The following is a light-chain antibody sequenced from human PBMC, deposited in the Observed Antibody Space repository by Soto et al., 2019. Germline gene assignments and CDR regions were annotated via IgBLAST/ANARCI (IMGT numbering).Light chain of an antibody. CDR1: QSVSSSY. V-gene: IGKV3-20*01. J-gene: IGKJ1*01. Sequence: EIVLTQSPGTLSLSPGERATLSCRASQSVSSSYLAWYQQKPGQAPRLLIYGASSRATGIPDRFSGSGSGKDFTLTVSRVEPEDFAVYYCQQYGSSLWPFGQGPKVEIK. CDR2: GAS. CDR3: QQYGSSLWP.